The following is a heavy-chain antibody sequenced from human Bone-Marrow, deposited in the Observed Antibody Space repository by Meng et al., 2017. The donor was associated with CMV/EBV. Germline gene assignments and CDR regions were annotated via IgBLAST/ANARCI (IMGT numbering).Heavy chain of an antibody. D-gene: IGHD2-15*01. CDR2: ISYDGSDK. CDR3: ARGVVVAAILGY. CDR1: RFTFSSYA. Sequence: GESLKISCAASRFTFSSYAMHWVRQAPGKGLEWVAVISYDGSDKYYADSVKGRFTISRDNSKNSLYLQMNSLRAEDTAVYYCARGVVVAAILGYWGQGTLVTVSS. J-gene: IGHJ4*02. V-gene: IGHV3-30-3*01.